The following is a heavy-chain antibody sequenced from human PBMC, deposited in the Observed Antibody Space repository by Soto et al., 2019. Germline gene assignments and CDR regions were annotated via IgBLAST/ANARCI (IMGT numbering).Heavy chain of an antibody. D-gene: IGHD3-10*01. J-gene: IGHJ5*02. Sequence: SETLSLTCTVSGYSWSWIRQPPGKGLEWIGYIYHSGSTYYNPSLKSRVTISVDRSKNQFSLKLSSVTAADTAVYYCARGTPHYYGSGQNWFDPWGQGTLVTVS. CDR2: IYHSGST. V-gene: IGHV4-30-2*01. CDR1: GYS. CDR3: ARGTPHYYGSGQNWFDP.